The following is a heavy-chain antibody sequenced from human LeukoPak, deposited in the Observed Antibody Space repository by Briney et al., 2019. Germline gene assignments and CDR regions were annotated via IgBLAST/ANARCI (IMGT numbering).Heavy chain of an antibody. D-gene: IGHD6-13*01. V-gene: IGHV1-69*13. CDR3: ARDRSSWYDYYYYGMDV. Sequence: GASVKVSCKASGGTFSSYAISWVRQAPGQGLEWMGGIIPIFGTANYAQKFQGRVTITADESTSTAYMELSSLRSEDTAVYYCARDRSSWYDYYYYGMDVWGQGTTVTVSS. J-gene: IGHJ6*02. CDR1: GGTFSSYA. CDR2: IIPIFGTA.